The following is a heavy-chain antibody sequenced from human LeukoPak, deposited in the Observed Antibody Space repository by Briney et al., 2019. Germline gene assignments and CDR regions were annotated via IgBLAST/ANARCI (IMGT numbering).Heavy chain of an antibody. V-gene: IGHV3-48*01. CDR2: ISSSSTIT. J-gene: IGHJ4*02. Sequence: GGSLRLSCAASGFTFSNYNINWVRQAPGKGLEWVSYISSSSTITYYADSVKGRLTISRDTAKNSLYLQMNSLRAEDTAVYYCLGYCSGGNCYSGGYWGQGTLVTVSS. CDR3: LGYCSGGNCYSGGY. CDR1: GFTFSNYN. D-gene: IGHD2-15*01.